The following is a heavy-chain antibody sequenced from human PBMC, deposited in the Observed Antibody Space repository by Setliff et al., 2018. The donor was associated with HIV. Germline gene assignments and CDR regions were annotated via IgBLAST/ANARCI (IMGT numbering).Heavy chain of an antibody. V-gene: IGHV4-38-2*01. CDR1: GYSISSGYY. CDR2: IYHSGST. D-gene: IGHD6-19*01. J-gene: IGHJ1*01. Sequence: SETLSLTCAVSGYSISSGYYWGWIRQPPGKGLEWIGSIYHSGSTYYNPSLKSRVTISVDTSKNQFSLKLSSVTAADTAVYYCARGDAGAVATPACFQHWGQGTLVTVSS. CDR3: ARGDAGAVATPACFQH.